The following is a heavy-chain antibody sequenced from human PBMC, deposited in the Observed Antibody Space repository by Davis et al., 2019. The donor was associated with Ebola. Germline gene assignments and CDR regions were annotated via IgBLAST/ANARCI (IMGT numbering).Heavy chain of an antibody. CDR2: ISYDGSNK. D-gene: IGHD3-3*01. J-gene: IGHJ6*02. V-gene: IGHV3-30*03. CDR1: GFTFSSYG. Sequence: GESLKISCAASGFTFSSYGMHWVRQAPGKGLEWVAVISYDGSNKYYADSVKGRFTISRDNSKNTLYLQMNSLRAEDTAVYYCARDQRPYYDFWSGYSHMDVWGQGTTVTVSS. CDR3: ARDQRPYYDFWSGYSHMDV.